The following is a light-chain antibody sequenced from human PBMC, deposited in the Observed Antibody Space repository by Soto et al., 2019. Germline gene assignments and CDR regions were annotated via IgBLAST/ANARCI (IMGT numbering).Light chain of an antibody. Sequence: LVLTQSPSASASLGASVKLTCTLTSGHSSYAIAWHQQQPEKGPRYLMKLNSDGSHNKGDGIPDRFSGSSSGAERYLTISSLQSEDEAIYYCQTWDTGTWVFGGGTKLTVL. V-gene: IGLV4-69*01. CDR3: QTWDTGTWV. J-gene: IGLJ3*02. CDR2: LNSDGSH. CDR1: SGHSSYA.